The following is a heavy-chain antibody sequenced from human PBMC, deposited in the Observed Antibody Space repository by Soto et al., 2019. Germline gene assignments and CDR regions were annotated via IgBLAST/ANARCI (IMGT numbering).Heavy chain of an antibody. V-gene: IGHV3-23*01. D-gene: IGHD4-17*01. CDR2: ISGSGGST. J-gene: IGHJ4*02. CDR3: AKDRRQLTTVVKVGYY. Sequence: PVGSLRLSGAASGFTFSSYAMSWVRQAPGKGLEWVSAISGSGGSTYYADSVKGRFTISRDNSKNTLYLQMNSLRAEDTVVYYCAKDRRQLTTVVKVGYYWGQGTLVTVSS. CDR1: GFTFSSYA.